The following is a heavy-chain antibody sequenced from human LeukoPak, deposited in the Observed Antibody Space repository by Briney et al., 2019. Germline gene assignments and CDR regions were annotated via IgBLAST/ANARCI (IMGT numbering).Heavy chain of an antibody. CDR2: IYYSGST. V-gene: IGHV4-39*01. D-gene: IGHD5-12*01. CDR1: GGSISSSSYY. CDR3: VKSRGYDLIVY. Sequence: SETLSLTCTVSGGSISSSSYYEGWIPQPPGKGLEGFGSIYYSGSTYYNPSLKRRVTISVDTFMNQFSLRRNSFTPADASMYYCVKSRGYDLIVYSGHGTPVTVSS. J-gene: IGHJ4*01.